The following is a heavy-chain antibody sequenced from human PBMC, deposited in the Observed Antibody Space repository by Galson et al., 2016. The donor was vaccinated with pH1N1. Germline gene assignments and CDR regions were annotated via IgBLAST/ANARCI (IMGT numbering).Heavy chain of an antibody. J-gene: IGHJ4*02. CDR3: AINYYHSSGSLDS. D-gene: IGHD3-22*01. V-gene: IGHV4-31*03. CDR2: IYYSGST. CDR1: GGSISSGGYY. Sequence: TLSLTCTVSGGSISSGGYYWSWIRQHPGKGLEWIGYIYYSGSTYYNPSLKSRVTISVDTSKNQFSLKLSSVTAADTAMYFCAINYYHSSGSLDSWGQGTLVTVSS.